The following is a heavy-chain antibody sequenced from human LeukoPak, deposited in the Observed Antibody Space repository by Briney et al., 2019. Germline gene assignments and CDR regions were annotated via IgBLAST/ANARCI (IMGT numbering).Heavy chain of an antibody. CDR3: ARIPPGTYGDSDAFDI. V-gene: IGHV3-11*04. D-gene: IGHD4-17*01. CDR1: GFTFSDYY. Sequence: GGSLRLSCAASGFTFSDYYMSWIRQAPGKGLEWVSYISSSGSTIYYADSVKGRFTISRDNAKNSLYLQMNSLRAEDTAVYYCARIPPGTYGDSDAFDIWGQGTMVTVSS. CDR2: ISSSGSTI. J-gene: IGHJ3*02.